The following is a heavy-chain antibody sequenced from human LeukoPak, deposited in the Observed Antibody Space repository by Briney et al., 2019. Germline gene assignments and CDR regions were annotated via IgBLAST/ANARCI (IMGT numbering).Heavy chain of an antibody. CDR3: APGPYYYDSSGPKGE. Sequence: PSETLSLTFTVSGGSISSSSYYWGWIRQPPGKGLEWIGSIYYSGSTYYNPSLKSRVTISVDTSKNQFSLKLSSVTAADTAVYYCAPGPYYYDSSGPKGEWGQGTLVTVSS. D-gene: IGHD3-22*01. CDR2: IYYSGST. J-gene: IGHJ4*02. V-gene: IGHV4-39*01. CDR1: GGSISSSSYY.